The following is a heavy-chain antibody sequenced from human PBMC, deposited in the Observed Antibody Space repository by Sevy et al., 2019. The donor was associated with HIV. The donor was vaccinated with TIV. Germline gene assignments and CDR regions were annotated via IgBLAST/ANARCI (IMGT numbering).Heavy chain of an antibody. CDR3: AKNPGVGSYYYMDV. CDR2: ISGSGGTT. Sequence: GGSLRLSCAASGFTFSSYAMSWVRQAPGKGLEWVSSISGSGGTTYYADSVKGRLTVSRDNSKNTLYLQINSLRVEDTAVYYCAKNPGVGSYYYMDVWGKGTTVTVSS. CDR1: GFTFSSYA. D-gene: IGHD1-26*01. J-gene: IGHJ6*03. V-gene: IGHV3-23*01.